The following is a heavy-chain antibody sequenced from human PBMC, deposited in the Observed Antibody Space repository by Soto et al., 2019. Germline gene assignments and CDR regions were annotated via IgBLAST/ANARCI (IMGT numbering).Heavy chain of an antibody. CDR1: GGSITDYY. CDR3: ARAFAGFGAYWYFDL. J-gene: IGHJ2*01. D-gene: IGHD3-16*01. CDR2: GYHSVSI. Sequence: SETLSLTCTVSGGSITDYYWSWIRQPPGKALEWIGYGYHSVSIHYNPSLKTRVTISVDTSENQFSLRLSSVTAADTAVYYCARAFAGFGAYWYFDLWGRGALVTAPQ. V-gene: IGHV4-59*01.